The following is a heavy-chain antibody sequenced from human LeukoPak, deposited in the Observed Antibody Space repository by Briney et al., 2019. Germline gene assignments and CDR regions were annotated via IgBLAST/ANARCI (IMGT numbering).Heavy chain of an antibody. CDR2: MNPNSGNT. CDR1: GYTFTSYD. Sequence: ASVKVSCKASGYTFTSYDINWVRQATGQGLEWMGWMNPNSGNTGHAQKFQGRVTMTRNTSISTAYMELSSLRSEDTAVYYCARVGLRYCSSTSCRDFDYWGQGTLVTVSS. D-gene: IGHD2-2*01. CDR3: ARVGLRYCSSTSCRDFDY. J-gene: IGHJ4*02. V-gene: IGHV1-8*01.